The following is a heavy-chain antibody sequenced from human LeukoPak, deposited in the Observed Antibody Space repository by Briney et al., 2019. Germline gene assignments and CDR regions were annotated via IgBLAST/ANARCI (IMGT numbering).Heavy chain of an antibody. CDR1: GGSLTTNTFY. CDR3: ARHGILTDHSIRY. D-gene: IGHD3-9*01. J-gene: IGHJ4*02. Sequence: PSETLSVTCTLSGGSLTTNTFYWGWIRQPPGKGLEWIGTVYYTGITHYNPSLKSRITISVDTSKNYFSLNLTSVTAADTAVYFCARHGILTDHSIRYWGQGLLVTVSS. CDR2: VYYTGIT. V-gene: IGHV4-39*01.